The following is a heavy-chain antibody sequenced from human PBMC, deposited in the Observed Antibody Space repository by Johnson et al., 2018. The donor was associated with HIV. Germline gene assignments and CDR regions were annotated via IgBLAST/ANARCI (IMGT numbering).Heavy chain of an antibody. CDR1: GFTFSDYY. D-gene: IGHD1-1*01. J-gene: IGHJ3*02. CDR2: ISGGGSAI. Sequence: QVLLVESGGGLVKPGGSLRLSCAVSGFTFSDYYMSWIRQAPGKGLEWISYISGGGSAIYYADSVTGRFTISRDNSKNTLYLQMNCLRAEDTAVYYCARPQGTGDAFDIWGQGTMVTVSS. V-gene: IGHV3-11*04. CDR3: ARPQGTGDAFDI.